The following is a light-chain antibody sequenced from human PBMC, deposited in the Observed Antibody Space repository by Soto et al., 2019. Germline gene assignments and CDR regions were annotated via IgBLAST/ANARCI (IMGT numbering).Light chain of an antibody. CDR3: SSYTDSRTYVV. J-gene: IGLJ2*01. V-gene: IGLV2-14*01. Sequence: QSVLTQPASVSGSPGQSITISCTGTSSDVGDYNYVSWYQQHPSKAPKLMIYEVSNRPSGVSPRFSGSKSGNTASLTISGLLAEDEADYYCSSYTDSRTYVVFGGGTKLTVL. CDR1: SSDVGDYNY. CDR2: EVS.